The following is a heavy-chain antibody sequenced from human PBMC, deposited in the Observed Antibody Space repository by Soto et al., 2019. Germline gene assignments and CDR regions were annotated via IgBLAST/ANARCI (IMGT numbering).Heavy chain of an antibody. CDR3: SRGGGSRYYPISY. CDR1: GFTFSDYY. V-gene: IGHV3-11*05. Sequence: PGGSLRLSCAASGFTFSDYYMSWIRQAPGKGLEWVSYISSSSSYTNYADSVKGRFTISRDNAKNSLYLQMNSLRAEDTAVYYFSRGGGSRYYPISYCGQGPLITVSS. J-gene: IGHJ4*02. CDR2: ISSSSSYT. D-gene: IGHD3-22*01.